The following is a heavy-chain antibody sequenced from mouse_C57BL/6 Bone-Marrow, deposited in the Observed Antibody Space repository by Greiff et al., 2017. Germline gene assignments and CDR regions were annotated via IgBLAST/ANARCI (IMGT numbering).Heavy chain of an antibody. CDR3: TTRSPVRRDLLSSD. Sequence: EVQLQQSGAELVRPGASVKLSCTASGFNIKDDYMHWVKQRPEQGLEWIGWIDPENGDTEYASKFQGKATITADTSSNTAYLQRSSLTSEDTAVYYCTTRSPVRRDLLSSDWGKGTLVTVSA. CDR1: GFNIKDDY. J-gene: IGHJ3*01. CDR2: IDPENGDT. V-gene: IGHV14-4*01. D-gene: IGHD2-14*01.